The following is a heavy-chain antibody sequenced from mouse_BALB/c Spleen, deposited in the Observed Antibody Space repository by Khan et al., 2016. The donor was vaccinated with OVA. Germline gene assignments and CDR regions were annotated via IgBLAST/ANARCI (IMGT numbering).Heavy chain of an antibody. CDR2: INPSNGYT. CDR3: VRDGACSRDDGCFAY. CDR1: GYTFTSYT. Sequence: QVQLQQSGAELARPGASVKMSCKASGYTFTSYTIHWIKQRPGQGLEWIGYINPSNGYTNYNQKFKDKATLTADKSSTTAYMQLSRLTSDDSAVYNCVRDGACSRDDGCFAYWGQGTLVTVSA. D-gene: IGHD6-1*01. V-gene: IGHV1-4*01. J-gene: IGHJ3*01.